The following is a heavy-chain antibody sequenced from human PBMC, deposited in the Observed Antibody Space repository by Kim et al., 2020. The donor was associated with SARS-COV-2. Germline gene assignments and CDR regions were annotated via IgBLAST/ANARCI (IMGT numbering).Heavy chain of an antibody. J-gene: IGHJ5*02. V-gene: IGHV3-74*01. CDR1: GFTFSSYW. Sequence: GGSLRLSCAASGFTFSSYWMHWVRQAPGKGLVWVSRINSDGSSTSYADSVKGRFTISRDNAKNTLYLQMNSLRAEDTAVYNCARVDGDYLRRFDPWGQGTLVTVSS. CDR2: INSDGSST. D-gene: IGHD4-17*01. CDR3: ARVDGDYLRRFDP.